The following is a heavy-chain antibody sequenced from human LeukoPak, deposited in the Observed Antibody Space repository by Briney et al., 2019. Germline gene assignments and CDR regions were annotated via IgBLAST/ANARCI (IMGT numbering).Heavy chain of an antibody. J-gene: IGHJ4*02. CDR1: EFSVGSNY. V-gene: IGHV3-53*01. D-gene: IGHD3-22*01. Sequence: GGSLRLSCAASEFSVGSNYMTWVRQAPGKGLEWVSLIYSGGSTYYADSVKGRFTISRDNSKNTLYLQMNSLRAEDTAVYYCAKDVSHDSSGYYFSYWGQGTLVTVSS. CDR2: IYSGGST. CDR3: AKDVSHDSSGYYFSY.